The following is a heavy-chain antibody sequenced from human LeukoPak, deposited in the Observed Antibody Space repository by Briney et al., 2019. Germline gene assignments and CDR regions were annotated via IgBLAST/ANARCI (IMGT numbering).Heavy chain of an antibody. CDR3: ARGDLLAITFGGVIGNAFDI. Sequence: GGSLRLSRAASGFTFSSYAMHWVRQAPGKGLEWVAVISYDGSNKYYADSVKGRFTISRDNSKNTLYLQMNSLRAEDTAVYYCARGDLLAITFGGVIGNAFDIWGQGTMVTVSS. V-gene: IGHV3-30*04. CDR1: GFTFSSYA. D-gene: IGHD3-16*02. J-gene: IGHJ3*02. CDR2: ISYDGSNK.